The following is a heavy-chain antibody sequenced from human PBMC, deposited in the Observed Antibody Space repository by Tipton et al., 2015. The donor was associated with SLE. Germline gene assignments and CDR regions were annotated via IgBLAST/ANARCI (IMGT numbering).Heavy chain of an antibody. J-gene: IGHJ6*03. V-gene: IGHV3-74*01. CDR3: AREKKMGVAAYYMDV. CDR1: GFTSSSYW. CDR2: IDSDGTYT. Sequence: SLRLSCAASGFTSSSYWVHWVRQAPEKGLVWVSRIDSDGTYTAYADFVKGRFTISRDNAKNSLYLQMNSLRVEDTAVYFCAREKKMGVAAYYMDVWGKGTTVTVSS. D-gene: IGHD3-16*01.